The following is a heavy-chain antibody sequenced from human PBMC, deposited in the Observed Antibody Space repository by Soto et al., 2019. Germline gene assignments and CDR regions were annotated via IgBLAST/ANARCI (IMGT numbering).Heavy chain of an antibody. D-gene: IGHD5-12*01. CDR2: ISSSGSTI. J-gene: IGHJ3*02. CDR1: GFTFSDYY. CDR3: AIRYSGYDFGMGAFDI. V-gene: IGHV3-11*01. Sequence: GGSLRLSCAAPGFTFSDYYMSWIRQAPGKGLEWVSYISSSGSTIYYADSVKGRFTISRDNAKNSLYLQMNSLRAEDTAVYYCAIRYSGYDFGMGAFDIWGQGTMVTVSS.